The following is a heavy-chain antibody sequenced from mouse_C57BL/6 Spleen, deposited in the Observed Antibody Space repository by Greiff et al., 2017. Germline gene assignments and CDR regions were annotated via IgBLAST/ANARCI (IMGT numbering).Heavy chain of an antibody. Sequence: EVQLQESGGDLVKPGGSLKLSCAASGFTFSSYGMSWVRQTPDKRLEWVATISSGGSYTYYPDSVKGRFTISRDNAKNTLYLQMSSLKSEDTAMYYCARDGYSGFDYWGQGTTLTVSS. D-gene: IGHD2-3*01. V-gene: IGHV5-6*01. J-gene: IGHJ2*01. CDR1: GFTFSSYG. CDR3: ARDGYSGFDY. CDR2: ISSGGSYT.